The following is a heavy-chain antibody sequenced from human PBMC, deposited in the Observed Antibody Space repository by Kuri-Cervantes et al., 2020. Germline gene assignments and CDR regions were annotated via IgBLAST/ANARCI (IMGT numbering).Heavy chain of an antibody. D-gene: IGHD3-10*01. Sequence: SETLSLTCGVSGGSISSGGYSWNWSRQPPGKGLEWIGSIYYSGSTYYNPSLKSRVTISVDTSKNQFSLKLSSVTAADTAVYYCARLGVELWFGEPRPNWFDPWGQGTLVTVSS. J-gene: IGHJ5*02. V-gene: IGHV4-30-2*03. CDR1: GGSISSGGYS. CDR2: IYYSGST. CDR3: ARLGVELWFGEPRPNWFDP.